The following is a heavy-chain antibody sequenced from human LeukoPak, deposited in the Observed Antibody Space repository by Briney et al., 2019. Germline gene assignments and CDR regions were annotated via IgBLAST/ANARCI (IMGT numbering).Heavy chain of an antibody. V-gene: IGHV1-2*06. Sequence: ASVKVSCKASGYTFTGYYMHWVRQAPGQGLEWMGRINPNSGGTNYAQKFQGRVTMTRDTSISTAYMELSRLRSDDTAVYYCARAMCSSTSCSPTPPYYYYMDVWGKGTTVTVSS. CDR2: INPNSGGT. J-gene: IGHJ6*03. D-gene: IGHD2-2*01. CDR1: GYTFTGYY. CDR3: ARAMCSSTSCSPTPPYYYYMDV.